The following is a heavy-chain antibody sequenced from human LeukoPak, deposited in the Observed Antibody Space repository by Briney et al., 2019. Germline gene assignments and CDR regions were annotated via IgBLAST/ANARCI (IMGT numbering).Heavy chain of an antibody. D-gene: IGHD3-22*01. CDR1: GFTFSSYA. Sequence: GGSLRLSCAASGFTFSSYAMSWVRQAPGKGLELVSAISGSGGSTYYADSVKGRFTISRDNSENTLYLQMNSLRAEDTAVYYCAKSSPSGYYYFDYWCQGTLVTVSS. CDR2: ISGSGGST. CDR3: AKSSPSGYYYFDY. V-gene: IGHV3-23*01. J-gene: IGHJ4*02.